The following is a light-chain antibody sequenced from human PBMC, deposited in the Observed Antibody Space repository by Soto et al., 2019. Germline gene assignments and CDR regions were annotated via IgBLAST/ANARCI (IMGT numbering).Light chain of an antibody. CDR2: AYY. Sequence: QSVPTQPPSVSGAPGQRVTIACTGNNSNIGAGNDVHWYRLFPGGAPTLLIFAYYHRPSGVPDRVSGTKSGTSASRAISDLQAEDEADYFCQYSGGGLIGVIFGTGTKL. V-gene: IGLV1-40*01. J-gene: IGLJ2*01. CDR3: QYSGGGLIGVI. CDR1: NSNIGAGND.